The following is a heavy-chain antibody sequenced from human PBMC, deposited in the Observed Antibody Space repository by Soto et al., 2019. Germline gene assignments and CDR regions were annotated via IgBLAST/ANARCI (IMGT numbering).Heavy chain of an antibody. CDR1: GFTFSSYW. CDR3: ARTAPTILKNRYYYYYYMDV. J-gene: IGHJ6*03. V-gene: IGHV3-74*01. CDR2: INSDGSST. D-gene: IGHD3-3*01. Sequence: GGSLRLSCAASGFTFSSYWMHWVRQAPGKGLVWVSRINSDGSSTSYADSVKGRFTISRDNAKNTLYLQMNSLRAEDTAVYYCARTAPTILKNRYYYYYYMDVWGKGTTVTVAS.